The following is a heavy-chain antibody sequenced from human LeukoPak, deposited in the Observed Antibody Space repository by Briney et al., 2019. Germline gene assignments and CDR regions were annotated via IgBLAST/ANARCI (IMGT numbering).Heavy chain of an antibody. J-gene: IGHJ4*02. CDR2: IYHSGST. V-gene: IGHV4-38-2*02. CDR1: GGSISSGYY. Sequence: PSETLSLTCTVSGGSISSGYYWGWIRQPPGKGLEWIGSIYHSGSTYYNPSLKSRVTISVDTSKNQFSLKLSSVTAADTAVYYCARDNIVVVAATEAYYFDYWGEGTLATVSS. CDR3: ARDNIVVVAATEAYYFDY. D-gene: IGHD2-15*01.